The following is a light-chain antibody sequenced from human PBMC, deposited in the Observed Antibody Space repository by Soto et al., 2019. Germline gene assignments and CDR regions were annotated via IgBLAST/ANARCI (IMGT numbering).Light chain of an antibody. CDR1: QSVSSN. V-gene: IGKV3-15*01. CDR2: GAS. Sequence: EIVMTQSPATLSVSPGERATLSCRASQSVSSNLAWYQQKPGQAPRLVIYGASTSATGIPATFSGSGSGTEYTLTISSLQSEDFAVYYCQQYNNWPPYTFGQGTKLEIK. J-gene: IGKJ2*01. CDR3: QQYNNWPPYT.